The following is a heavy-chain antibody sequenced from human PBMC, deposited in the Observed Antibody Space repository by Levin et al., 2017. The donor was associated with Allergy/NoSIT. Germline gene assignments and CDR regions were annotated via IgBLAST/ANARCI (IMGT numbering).Heavy chain of an antibody. CDR3: ASLYGDNHLTRPS. CDR1: GGTFSSYA. D-gene: IGHD4-17*01. CDR2: IIPIFGTA. V-gene: IGHV1-69*01. J-gene: IGHJ4*02. Sequence: KISCKASGGTFSSYAISWVRQAPGQGLEWMGGIIPIFGTANYAQKFQGRVTITADESTSTAYMELSSLRSEDTAVYYCASLYGDNHLTRPSWGQGTLVTVSS.